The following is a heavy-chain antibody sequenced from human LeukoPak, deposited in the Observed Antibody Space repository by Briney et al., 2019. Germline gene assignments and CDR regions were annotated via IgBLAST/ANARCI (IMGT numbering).Heavy chain of an antibody. CDR3: ARDCSSTSCYKGGYYMDV. Sequence: PAASVKVSCKASGYTFTGYYMHWVRQAPGQGLEWMGWINPNSGGTNYAQKFQGRVTMTRDTSISTAYMELSRLRSDDTAVYYCARDCSSTSCYKGGYYMDVWGKGTTVTVSS. J-gene: IGHJ6*03. CDR1: GYTFTGYY. CDR2: INPNSGGT. D-gene: IGHD2-2*02. V-gene: IGHV1-2*02.